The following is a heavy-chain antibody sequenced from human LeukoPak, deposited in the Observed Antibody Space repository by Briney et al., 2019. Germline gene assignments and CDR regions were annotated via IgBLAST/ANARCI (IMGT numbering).Heavy chain of an antibody. Sequence: SQTLSLTCTVSGGSVSSGDYYWSWIRQPPGKGLEWIGYIYYSGSTNYNPSLKSRVTISVDTSKNQFSLKLSSVTAADTAVYYCARGITMVRGVMPSDAFDIWGQGAMVTVSS. CDR3: ARGITMVRGVMPSDAFDI. J-gene: IGHJ3*02. D-gene: IGHD3-10*01. V-gene: IGHV4-61*08. CDR1: GGSVSSGDYY. CDR2: IYYSGST.